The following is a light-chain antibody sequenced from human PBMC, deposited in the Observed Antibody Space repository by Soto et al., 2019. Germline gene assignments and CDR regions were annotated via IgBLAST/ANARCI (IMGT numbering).Light chain of an antibody. CDR3: QQYNSWPIT. CDR1: QSISSN. J-gene: IGKJ5*01. V-gene: IGKV3D-15*01. Sequence: DIVMTQSPATLSVSPGERATLSCRASQSISSNLAWYQQKPGQAPRLLIYGASTRATGIPARFSGSGSGTEFTLTIGSLQSEDFAVYFCQQYNSWPITFGQGTRLEIK. CDR2: GAS.